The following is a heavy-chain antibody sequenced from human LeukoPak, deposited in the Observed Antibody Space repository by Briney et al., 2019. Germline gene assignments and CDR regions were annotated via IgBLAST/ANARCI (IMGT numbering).Heavy chain of an antibody. J-gene: IGHJ6*03. V-gene: IGHV3-21*01. CDR1: GFTFDDYG. CDR2: ISSSSSYI. Sequence: PGGSLRLSCATSGFTFDDYGMSWVRQAPGKGLEWVSSISSSSSYIYYADSEKGRFTISRDNAKNSLYLQMNSLRAEDTAVYYCAKDVVVVAATPGYYYYYMDVWGKGTTVTVSS. CDR3: AKDVVVVAATPGYYYYYMDV. D-gene: IGHD2-15*01.